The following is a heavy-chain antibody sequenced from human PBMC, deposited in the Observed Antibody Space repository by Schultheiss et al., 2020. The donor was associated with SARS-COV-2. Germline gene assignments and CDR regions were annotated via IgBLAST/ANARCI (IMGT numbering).Heavy chain of an antibody. CDR2: INPNSGGT. V-gene: IGHV1-2*02. CDR1: GYTLTGYH. J-gene: IGHJ4*02. D-gene: IGHD5-24*01. Sequence: ASVKVSCKASGYTLTGYHMHWVRQAPGQGLEWMGWINPNSGGTNYAQKFQGRVTMTRDTSISTAYMELSRLTSDDTAVYYCARGWFIEMATVCLDYWGQGTLVTVSS. CDR3: ARGWFIEMATVCLDY.